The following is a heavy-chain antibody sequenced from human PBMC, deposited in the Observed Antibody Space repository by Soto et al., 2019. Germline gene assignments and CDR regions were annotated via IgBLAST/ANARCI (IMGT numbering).Heavy chain of an antibody. V-gene: IGHV5-51*01. CDR3: ARRGVTASYYYGMDV. D-gene: IGHD2-21*02. CDR1: GYSFTSYW. CDR2: IYPGDSDT. Sequence: PGESLKISCKGPGYSFTSYWIGWVRQMPGKGLEWMGIIYPGDSDTRYSPSFQGQVTISADKSISTAYLQWSSLKASDTAMYYCARRGVTASYYYGMDVWGQGTTVTV. J-gene: IGHJ6*02.